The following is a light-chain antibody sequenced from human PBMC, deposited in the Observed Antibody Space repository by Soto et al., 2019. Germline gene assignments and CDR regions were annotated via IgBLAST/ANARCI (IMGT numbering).Light chain of an antibody. Sequence: QSVLTQPASVSGSPGQSITISCTGTSSDIGNYNYVSWYQQHAGEAPKLIIYEVSHRPSGVSSRFSGSKSGNTASLTISRLQAVDEADYYCCSYSAITSRGGVFGGGTQLTVL. CDR1: SSDIGNYNY. V-gene: IGLV2-14*01. CDR3: CSYSAITSRGGV. CDR2: EVS. J-gene: IGLJ7*01.